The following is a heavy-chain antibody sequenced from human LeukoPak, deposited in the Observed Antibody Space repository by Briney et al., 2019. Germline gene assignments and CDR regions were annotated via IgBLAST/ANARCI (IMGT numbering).Heavy chain of an antibody. Sequence: GVSLRLSCAASGFTFSKAWMSWVRQAPGKGLEWVAVISYDGSNKYYADSVKGRFTISRDNSKNTLSLQMISLRAEDTAVYYCAKGGRSSSADYWGQGTLVTVSS. D-gene: IGHD6-6*01. CDR2: ISYDGSNK. CDR1: GFTFSKAW. CDR3: AKGGRSSSADY. V-gene: IGHV3-30*18. J-gene: IGHJ4*02.